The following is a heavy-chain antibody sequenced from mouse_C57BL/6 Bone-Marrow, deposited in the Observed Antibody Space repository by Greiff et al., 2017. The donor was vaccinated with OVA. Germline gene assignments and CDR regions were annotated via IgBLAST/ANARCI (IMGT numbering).Heavy chain of an antibody. V-gene: IGHV1-64*01. CDR3: ASYYSGSRGYFDV. Sequence: QVQLQQPGAELVKPGASVKLSCKASGYTFTSYWMHWVKQRPGQGLEWIGMIHPNSGSTNYNEKFKSKATLTVAKSSSTAYMQLSSLTSEDSAVYCCASYYSGSRGYFDVWGTGTTVTVSS. CDR1: GYTFTSYW. J-gene: IGHJ1*03. D-gene: IGHD1-1*01. CDR2: IHPNSGST.